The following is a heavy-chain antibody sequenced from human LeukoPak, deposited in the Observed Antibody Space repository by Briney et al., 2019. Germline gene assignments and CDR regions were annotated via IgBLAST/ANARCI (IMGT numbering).Heavy chain of an antibody. D-gene: IGHD2-15*01. V-gene: IGHV1-2*02. CDR2: INPNSGGT. Sequence: GASVKVSCKASGYTFTGYYMYWVRQAPGQGLEWMGWINPNSGGTNYAQKFQGRVTMTRDTSISTAYMELSRLRSDDTAVYYCARDRYCSGGSCYSGRFDYWGQGTLVTVSS. CDR1: GYTFTGYY. CDR3: ARDRYCSGGSCYSGRFDY. J-gene: IGHJ4*02.